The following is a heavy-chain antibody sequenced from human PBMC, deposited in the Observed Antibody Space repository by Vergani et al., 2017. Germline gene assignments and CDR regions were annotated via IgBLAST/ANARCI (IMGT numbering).Heavy chain of an antibody. Sequence: EVQLVESGGGLVKPGGSLRLSCAASGFSFSSYSMNWVRQAPGKGLEWVSAISGSGGSTYYADALKGRFTISRDNTKNTLYLQMNSLRAEDTAVYYCAKEGYSSSWTDCYFDLWGRGTLVTVSS. J-gene: IGHJ2*01. D-gene: IGHD6-13*01. CDR1: GFSFSSYS. V-gene: IGHV3-23*04. CDR3: AKEGYSSSWTDCYFDL. CDR2: ISGSGGST.